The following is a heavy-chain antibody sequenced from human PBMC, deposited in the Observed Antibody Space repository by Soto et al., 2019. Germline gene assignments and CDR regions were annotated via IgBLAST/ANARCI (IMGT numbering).Heavy chain of an antibody. CDR2: IYYSGST. V-gene: IGHV4-59*08. Sequence: PSETLSLTCTVSGGSISSYYWSWSRQPPGKGLEWIGYIYYSGSTNYNPSLKSRVTISVDTSKNQFSLKLSSVTAADTAVYYCARHVYAFDIWGQGTMVTVSS. D-gene: IGHD2-8*01. CDR3: ARHVYAFDI. J-gene: IGHJ3*02. CDR1: GGSISSYY.